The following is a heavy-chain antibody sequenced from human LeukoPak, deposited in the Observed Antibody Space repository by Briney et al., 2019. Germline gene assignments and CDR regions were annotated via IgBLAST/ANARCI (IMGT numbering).Heavy chain of an antibody. CDR1: AYCSTSNW. D-gene: IGHD5-12*01. CDR3: ARRLYGGDVFDY. J-gene: IGHJ4*02. V-gene: IGHV5-51*01. CDR2: IYPGAADT. Sequence: GESPQTSCTGSAYCSTSNWIGWVRQLPAKGLEWMGIIYPGAADTRYNPSLQGQVTISVDKSISTAYLQWSSLKASDTAMYYCARRLYGGDVFDYWGQGILVTVSS.